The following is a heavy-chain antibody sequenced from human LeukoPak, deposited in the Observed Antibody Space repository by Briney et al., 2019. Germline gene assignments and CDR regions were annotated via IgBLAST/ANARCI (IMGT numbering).Heavy chain of an antibody. V-gene: IGHV4-61*01. Sequence: SETLSLTCDVSGVSINTCCYYWTWIRQPPGKGLEWIGYKYYSGSTRYNSSLRRLLTISLDSSKNQFSLRLTSVTAADTAVYYCARGRSYGFDFDSWGPGTLVIVSS. CDR1: GVSINTCCYY. CDR2: KYYSGST. CDR3: ARGRSYGFDFDS. D-gene: IGHD5-18*01. J-gene: IGHJ4*02.